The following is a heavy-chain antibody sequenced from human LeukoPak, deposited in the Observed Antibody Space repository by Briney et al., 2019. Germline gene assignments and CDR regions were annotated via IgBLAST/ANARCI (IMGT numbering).Heavy chain of an antibody. CDR1: GFTFSSYW. Sequence: PGGSLRLSCAASGFTFSSYWMSWVRQAPGTGLEWVANIKQDGSEKYYVDSVKGRFIISRDNAKNSLYLQMNSLRAEDTAVYYCARATDYYYYYYMDVWGKGTTVTVSS. V-gene: IGHV3-7*01. CDR3: ARATDYYYYYYMDV. CDR2: IKQDGSEK. J-gene: IGHJ6*03.